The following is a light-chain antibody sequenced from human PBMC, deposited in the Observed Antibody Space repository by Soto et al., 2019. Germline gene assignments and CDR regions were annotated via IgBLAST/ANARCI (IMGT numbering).Light chain of an antibody. V-gene: IGLV1-44*01. Sequence: QSVLTQPPSASGTPGQRVTISCSGSSSNIGSNTVNWYQQLPGTAPKLLIYSNNQRPSGVHDRFSCSKSGTSASLAISGLQSEDEADYYCAAWDDSLSGLYVVFGGGTKLTVL. J-gene: IGLJ2*01. CDR3: AAWDDSLSGLYVV. CDR1: SSNIGSNT. CDR2: SNN.